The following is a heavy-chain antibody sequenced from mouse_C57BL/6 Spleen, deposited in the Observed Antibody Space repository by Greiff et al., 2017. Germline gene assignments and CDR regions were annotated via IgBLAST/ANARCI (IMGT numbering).Heavy chain of an antibody. CDR1: GYTFTDYY. CDR2: IYPGSGNT. D-gene: IGHD2-4*01. CDR3: ARSGYYDYDGAWFAY. V-gene: IGHV1-76*01. J-gene: IGHJ3*01. Sequence: LQESGAELVRPGASVKLSCKASGYTFTDYYINWVKQRPGQGLEWIARIYPGSGNTYYNEKFKGKATLTAEKSSSTAYMQLSSLTSEDSAVYFCARSGYYDYDGAWFAYWGQGTLVTVSA.